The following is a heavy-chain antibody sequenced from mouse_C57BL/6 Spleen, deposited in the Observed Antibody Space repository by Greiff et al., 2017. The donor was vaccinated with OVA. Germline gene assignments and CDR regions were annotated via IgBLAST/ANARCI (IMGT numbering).Heavy chain of an antibody. J-gene: IGHJ1*03. V-gene: IGHV5-16*01. CDR2: INYDGSST. CDR3: ARQNYYGSSYEDWYFDV. D-gene: IGHD1-1*01. CDR1: GFTFSDYY. Sequence: EVHLVESEGGLVQPGSSMKLSCTASGFTFSDYYMAWVRQVPEKGLEWVANINYDGSSTYYLDSLKSRFIISRDNAKNILYLQMSMLKSEDTATYYCARQNYYGSSYEDWYFDVWGTGTTVTVSS.